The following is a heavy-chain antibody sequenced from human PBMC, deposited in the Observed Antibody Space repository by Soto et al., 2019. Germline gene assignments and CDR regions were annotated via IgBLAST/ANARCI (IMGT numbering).Heavy chain of an antibody. J-gene: IGHJ6*03. Sequence: ASVKVSCKASGYTFTGYYMHWVRQAPGQRLEWKGRINPNSGGTNYAQKFQGWVTMTRDTSISTAYIELSRLRSDDTAVYYCARGSVVVPAAIDYYYYYYMDVWGKGTTVTVSS. D-gene: IGHD2-2*01. CDR2: INPNSGGT. CDR1: GYTFTGYY. V-gene: IGHV1-2*04. CDR3: ARGSVVVPAAIDYYYYYYMDV.